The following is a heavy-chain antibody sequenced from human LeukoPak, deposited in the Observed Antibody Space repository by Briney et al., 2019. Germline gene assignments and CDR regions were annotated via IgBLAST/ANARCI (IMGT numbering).Heavy chain of an antibody. J-gene: IGHJ4*02. CDR2: ISWNSGSI. V-gene: IGHV3-9*01. D-gene: IGHD1-26*01. CDR3: AKVPRGGGSYFDY. Sequence: TGGSLRLSCAVSGFTFDDYAMHWVRQAPGKGLEWVSGISWNSGSIGYADSVKGRFTISRDNAKNSLYLQMNSLRAEDTAVYYCAKVPRGGGSYFDYWGQGTLVTVSS. CDR1: GFTFDDYA.